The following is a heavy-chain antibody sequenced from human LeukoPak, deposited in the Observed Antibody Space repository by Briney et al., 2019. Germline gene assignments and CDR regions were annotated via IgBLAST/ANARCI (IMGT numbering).Heavy chain of an antibody. J-gene: IGHJ4*02. CDR3: ARAVAGRPHFDH. Sequence: PSETLSLTCTVSGGSISSYYWSWIRQPPGKGLEWIGYIYYSGSTNYNPSLKSRVTISVDTSKNQFSLKLSSVTAADTAVYYCARAVAGRPHFDHWGQGTLVTVSS. D-gene: IGHD6-19*01. V-gene: IGHV4-59*08. CDR2: IYYSGST. CDR1: GGSISSYY.